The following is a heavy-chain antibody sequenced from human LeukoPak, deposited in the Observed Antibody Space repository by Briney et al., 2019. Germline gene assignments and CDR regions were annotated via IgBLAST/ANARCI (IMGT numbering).Heavy chain of an antibody. CDR2: VIPIFGTA. J-gene: IGHJ6*03. CDR1: GGTFSSYA. V-gene: IGHV1-69*06. Sequence: SVKVSCKASGGTFSSYAISWVRQAPGQGLEWMGGVIPIFGTANYAQKFQGRVTITADKSTSTAYMELSSLRSEDTAVYYCARGGDNIVVVPAAMRHYYYMDVWGKGTTVTVSS. CDR3: ARGGDNIVVVPAAMRHYYYMDV. D-gene: IGHD2-2*01.